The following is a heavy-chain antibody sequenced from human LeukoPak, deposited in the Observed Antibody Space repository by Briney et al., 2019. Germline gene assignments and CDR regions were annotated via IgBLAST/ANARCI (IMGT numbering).Heavy chain of an antibody. CDR2: ISSSSSYI. CDR1: GFTFSSYS. Sequence: GGSLRLSCAASGFTFSSYSMNWVRQAPGKGLEWVSSISSSSSYIYYADSVKGRFTVPSDNAKNSLYLQMNSLRAEDTAVYYCARDLPGRDYYFDYWGQGTLVTVSS. CDR3: ARDLPGRDYYFDY. V-gene: IGHV3-21*01. J-gene: IGHJ4*02. D-gene: IGHD3-10*01.